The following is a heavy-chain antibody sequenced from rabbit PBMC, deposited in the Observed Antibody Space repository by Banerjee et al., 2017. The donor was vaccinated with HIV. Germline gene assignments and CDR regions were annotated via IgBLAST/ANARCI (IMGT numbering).Heavy chain of an antibody. CDR2: IYAGDGTT. J-gene: IGHJ4*01. Sequence: QEQLEESGGDLVKPEGSLTLTCTASGFSFSSYWMCWVRQAPGKGLEWIACIYAGDGTTYYASWAKGRFTISKTSSTVDLKMTSLTAADTATYFCARAGGDYVAYEYVRLNLWGPGTLVTVS. D-gene: IGHD2-1*01. CDR3: ARAGGDYVAYEYVRLNL. CDR1: GFSFSSYW. V-gene: IGHV1S45*01.